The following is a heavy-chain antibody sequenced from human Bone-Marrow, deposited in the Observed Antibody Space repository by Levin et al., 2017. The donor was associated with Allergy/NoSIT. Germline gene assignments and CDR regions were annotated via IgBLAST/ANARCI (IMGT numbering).Heavy chain of an antibody. D-gene: IGHD2-2*02. Sequence: GESLKISCKASGFTFRNYGMHWVRQAPGKGLEWVAFIPHEGQSRNYGESVQGRFTISRDNSENTLYLQMNSLSAEDTAVYYCVRGEGYCISPRCYRWFDPWGQGTLVTVSS. CDR3: VRGEGYCISPRCYRWFDP. CDR2: IPHEGQSR. J-gene: IGHJ5*02. CDR1: GFTFRNYG. V-gene: IGHV3-30*03.